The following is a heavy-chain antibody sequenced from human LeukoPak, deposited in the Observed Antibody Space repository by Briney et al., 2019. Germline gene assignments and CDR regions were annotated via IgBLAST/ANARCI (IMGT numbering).Heavy chain of an antibody. Sequence: GGSLRLSCAASGFTVSSNYMSWVRQAPGKGLEWVSVIYSGGSSYYADSVKGRFTISRDNSKNTLYLQMNSLRAEDTAVYYCARVIAHSSSWYGIPGTMDVWGKGTTVTVSS. J-gene: IGHJ6*04. V-gene: IGHV3-53*01. D-gene: IGHD6-13*01. CDR3: ARVIAHSSSWYGIPGTMDV. CDR2: IYSGGSS. CDR1: GFTVSSNY.